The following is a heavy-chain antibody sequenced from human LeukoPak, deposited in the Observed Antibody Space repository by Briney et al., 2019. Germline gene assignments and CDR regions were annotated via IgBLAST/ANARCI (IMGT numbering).Heavy chain of an antibody. CDR2: INPDGSTT. D-gene: IGHD3-10*01. V-gene: IGHV3-74*01. Sequence: GGSLRLSCATSGFTFSNYWMHWVRQDPGKGLVWVSFINPDGSTTNYADSVKGRFTISRDNAKNALYLQMNSLRAEDTAVYYCAKDLHYGSADYWGQGTLVTVSS. CDR1: GFTFSNYW. CDR3: AKDLHYGSADY. J-gene: IGHJ4*02.